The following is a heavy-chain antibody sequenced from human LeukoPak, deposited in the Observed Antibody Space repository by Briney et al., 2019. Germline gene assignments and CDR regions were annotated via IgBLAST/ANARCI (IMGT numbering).Heavy chain of an antibody. Sequence: SVKVSCKASGGTFSSYAISWVRQAPGQGLDWMGGIIPIFGTANYAQKFQGRVTITTDESTSTAYMELSSLRSEDTAVYYCARARPGLYYYYYMDVWGKGTTVTVSS. D-gene: IGHD2-2*01. V-gene: IGHV1-69*05. CDR1: GGTFSSYA. J-gene: IGHJ6*03. CDR3: ARARPGLYYYYYMDV. CDR2: IIPIFGTA.